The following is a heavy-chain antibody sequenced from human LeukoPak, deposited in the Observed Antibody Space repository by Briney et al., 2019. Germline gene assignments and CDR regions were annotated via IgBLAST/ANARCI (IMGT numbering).Heavy chain of an antibody. CDR1: GDSVSSNSAA. CDR3: ARAGSGWDRHAFDI. J-gene: IGHJ3*02. V-gene: IGHV6-1*01. Sequence: SPTLSLTCAISGDSVSSNSAAWNWLRQSPSRGLEWLGRTYYRSKWYNDYAVSVKSRITINPDTSKNQFSLQLNSVTPEDTAVYYCARAGSGWDRHAFDIWGQGTMVTVSS. D-gene: IGHD6-19*01. CDR2: TYYRSKWYN.